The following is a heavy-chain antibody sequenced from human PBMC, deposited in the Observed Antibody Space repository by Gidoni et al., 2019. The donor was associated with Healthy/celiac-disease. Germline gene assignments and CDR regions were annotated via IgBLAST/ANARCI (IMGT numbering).Heavy chain of an antibody. CDR1: GYTFTGYY. CDR3: ARVTGDDAFDI. D-gene: IGHD7-27*01. V-gene: IGHV1-2*02. J-gene: IGHJ3*02. CDR2: INPNSGGT. Sequence: QMPLVQSGAEVKKPGASVKVSCNASGYTFTGYYMHWVRQAPGQGLEWMGWINPNSGGTNYAQKFQGRVTMTRETAISTAYMELSRLRSDDTAVYYCARVTGDDAFDIWGQGTMVTVSS.